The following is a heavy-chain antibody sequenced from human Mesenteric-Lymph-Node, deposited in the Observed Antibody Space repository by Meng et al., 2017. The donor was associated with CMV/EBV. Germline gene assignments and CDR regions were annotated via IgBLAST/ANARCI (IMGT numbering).Heavy chain of an antibody. Sequence: GESLKISCKGSGYSFTSYWIGWVRQMPGKGLEWMGIIYPGDSDTRYSPSFQGQVTISTDKSISTAYLQMNSLRAEDTAVYYCARAGKYCSSTSCISAPAFDIWGQGTMVTVSS. CDR1: GYSFTSYW. CDR3: ARAGKYCSSTSCISAPAFDI. J-gene: IGHJ3*02. V-gene: IGHV5-51*01. D-gene: IGHD2-2*01. CDR2: IYPGDSDT.